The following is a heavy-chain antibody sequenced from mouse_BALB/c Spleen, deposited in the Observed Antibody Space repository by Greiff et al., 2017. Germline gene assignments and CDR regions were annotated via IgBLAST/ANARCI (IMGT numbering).Heavy chain of an antibody. V-gene: IGHV1-67*01. CDR3: ARGVIYDGYYGYFDY. Sequence: QVQLKESGPELVRPGVSVKISCKGSSYTFTDYAMHWVKQSHAKSLEWIGVISTYYGNTNYNQKFKGKATMTVDKSSSTAYMELARLTSEDSAVYYCARGVIYDGYYGYFDYWGQGTTLTVSS. J-gene: IGHJ2*01. CDR1: SYTFTDYA. CDR2: ISTYYGNT. D-gene: IGHD2-3*01.